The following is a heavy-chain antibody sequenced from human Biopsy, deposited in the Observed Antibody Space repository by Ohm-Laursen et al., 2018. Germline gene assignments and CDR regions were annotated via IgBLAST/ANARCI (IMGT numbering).Heavy chain of an antibody. J-gene: IGHJ5*02. CDR2: MIPSSGKT. CDR3: ARGYSRRVSIFEASIYWFDT. Sequence: SVKVSCKASGYSFSTYDVNWVRQARGQGLEWMGWMIPSSGKTGYAQRFQGRVTLTMNTSISTAYMELSGLRSEDTAVCFCARGYSRRVSIFEASIYWFDTWGQGTLVTVSS. D-gene: IGHD6-6*01. V-gene: IGHV1-8*01. CDR1: GYSFSTYD.